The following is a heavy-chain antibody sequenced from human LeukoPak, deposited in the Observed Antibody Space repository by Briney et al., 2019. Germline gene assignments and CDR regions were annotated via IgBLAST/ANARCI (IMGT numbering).Heavy chain of an antibody. CDR3: AKGLYYDFWSGTNWFDP. V-gene: IGHV3-30*02. J-gene: IGHJ5*02. D-gene: IGHD3-3*01. CDR2: IRYDGSNK. Sequence: GGSLRLXCAASGFTFSSYGMHWVRQAPGKGLEWVAFIRYDGSNKYYADSVKGRFTISRDNSKNTLYLQMNSLRAEDTAVYYCAKGLYYDFWSGTNWFDPWGPGTLVTVSS. CDR1: GFTFSSYG.